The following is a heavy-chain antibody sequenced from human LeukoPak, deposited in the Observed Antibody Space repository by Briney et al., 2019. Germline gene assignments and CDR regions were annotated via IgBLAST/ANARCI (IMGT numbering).Heavy chain of an antibody. CDR2: ITGSGGDT. CDR1: GFTFDDYA. CDR3: AKDPYVGGGYHFDS. D-gene: IGHD3-22*01. V-gene: IGHV3-23*01. J-gene: IGHJ4*02. Sequence: GGSLRLSCSASGFTFDDYAMNWARQAPGKGLEWVSTITGSGGDTYYADSVKGRFTISRDNSKNTLYLQMNSLRAEDTAIYYCAKDPYVGGGYHFDSWGQGSLVTVSS.